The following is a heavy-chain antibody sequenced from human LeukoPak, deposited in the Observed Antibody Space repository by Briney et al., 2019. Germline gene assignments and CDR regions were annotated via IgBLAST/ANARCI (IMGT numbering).Heavy chain of an antibody. J-gene: IGHJ4*02. V-gene: IGHV5-51*01. Sequence: GESLKISCKGSGYSFTSYWIGWVRQMPGKGLEWMGIIHPDDSDTRYSPSFQGQVTISADKSISTSYLQWSSLKASDTAMYYCATLPHTEFHYWGQGTLVTVSS. CDR1: GYSFTSYW. D-gene: IGHD2-8*02. CDR2: IHPDDSDT. CDR3: ATLPHTEFHY.